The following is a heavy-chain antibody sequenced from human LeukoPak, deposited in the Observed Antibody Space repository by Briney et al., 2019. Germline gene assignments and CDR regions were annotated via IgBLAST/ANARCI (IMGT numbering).Heavy chain of an antibody. CDR1: GFTFDDYA. Sequence: SLRLSCAASGFTFDDYAMHWVRQAPGKGLEWVSGISWNSGSIGYADAVKGRFTISRDNATSSLYMQMNSLRAEDTALYYCAQDSTAARRGYYYYMDVWGKGTTVTVSS. V-gene: IGHV3-9*01. CDR2: ISWNSGSI. CDR3: AQDSTAARRGYYYYMDV. J-gene: IGHJ6*03. D-gene: IGHD6-6*01.